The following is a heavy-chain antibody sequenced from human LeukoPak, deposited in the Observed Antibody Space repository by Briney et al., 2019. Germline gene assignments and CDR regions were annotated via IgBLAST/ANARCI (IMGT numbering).Heavy chain of an antibody. Sequence: GGSLRLSCSASGFTFSSYGMHWVRQARGKGVEYVTAISSNGGSTYYADSVKGRFTISRDDSINTAYLQMKSLKTEDTALYYCTRDSGTYNWFDPWGQGTLVTVSS. J-gene: IGHJ5*02. D-gene: IGHD1-26*01. CDR3: TRDSGTYNWFDP. V-gene: IGHV3-64*04. CDR1: GFTFSSYG. CDR2: ISSNGGST.